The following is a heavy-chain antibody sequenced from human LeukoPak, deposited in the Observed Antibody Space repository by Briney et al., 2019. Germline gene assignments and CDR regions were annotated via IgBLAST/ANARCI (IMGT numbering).Heavy chain of an antibody. V-gene: IGHV1-2*02. CDR3: ARDSSSRDAFDI. CDR2: INPNSGGT. CDR1: GFTFSSYG. D-gene: IGHD6-13*01. Sequence: GGSLRLSCAASGFTFSSYGMHWVRQAPGKGLEWVGWINPNSGGTNYAQKFQGRVTMTRDTSISTAYMELSRLRSDDTAVYYCARDSSSRDAFDIWGQGTMVTVSS. J-gene: IGHJ3*02.